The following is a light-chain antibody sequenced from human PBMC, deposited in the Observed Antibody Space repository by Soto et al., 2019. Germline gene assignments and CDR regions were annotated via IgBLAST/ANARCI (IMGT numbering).Light chain of an antibody. Sequence: IQMTQSPSSMSASVGDTVTITCRASESIAGWLAWYQQKPGEAPKLLSYAASTLQSGVPSRFSGSGYGMDFTLTINGLQPEDWATYYCQQPYTCPLTFGPGTKVDI. J-gene: IGKJ3*01. CDR3: QQPYTCPLT. CDR2: AAS. V-gene: IGKV1-12*01. CDR1: ESIAGW.